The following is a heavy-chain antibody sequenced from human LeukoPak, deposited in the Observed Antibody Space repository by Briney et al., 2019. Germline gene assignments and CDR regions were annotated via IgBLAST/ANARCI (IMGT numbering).Heavy chain of an antibody. D-gene: IGHD3-22*01. J-gene: IGHJ4*02. V-gene: IGHV4-4*07. CDR2: IYTTGST. CDR1: GGSISSYY. Sequence: SETLSLTYTVSGGSISSYYWSWIRQPGGKGLEWIGRIYTTGSTNYNPSLKSRVIMSIDTSKNQFSLKLSSVTAADTAVYYCARDPHYYYDSSAYYDYWGQGTLVTVSS. CDR3: ARDPHYYYDSSAYYDY.